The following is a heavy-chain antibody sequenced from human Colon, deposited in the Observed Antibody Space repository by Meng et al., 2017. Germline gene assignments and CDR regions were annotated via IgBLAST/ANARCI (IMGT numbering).Heavy chain of an antibody. Sequence: GESLKISCVASGFTFSSYWMSWVRQAPGKGLEWVANIKQDGSQNYSADPVKGRFTISRDNAKNSLYLQMNSLRAEDTAVYYCASHQWLIRGFDYWGQGTLVTVSS. CDR1: GFTFSSYW. D-gene: IGHD6-19*01. CDR3: ASHQWLIRGFDY. CDR2: IKQDGSQN. J-gene: IGHJ4*02. V-gene: IGHV3-7*01.